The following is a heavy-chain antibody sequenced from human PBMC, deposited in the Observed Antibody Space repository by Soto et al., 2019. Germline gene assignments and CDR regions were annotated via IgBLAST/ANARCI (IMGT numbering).Heavy chain of an antibody. J-gene: IGHJ3*02. CDR1: GGSFSGYY. CDR3: ARLVRRIAAAGRNYAFDI. V-gene: IGHV4-34*01. D-gene: IGHD6-13*01. CDR2: INHSGST. Sequence: SETLSLTCAVYGGSFSGYYWSWIRQPPGKGLEWIGEINHSGSTNYNPSLKSRVTISVDTSKNQFSLKLSSVTAADTAVYYCARLVRRIAAAGRNYAFDIWGQGTMVTVS.